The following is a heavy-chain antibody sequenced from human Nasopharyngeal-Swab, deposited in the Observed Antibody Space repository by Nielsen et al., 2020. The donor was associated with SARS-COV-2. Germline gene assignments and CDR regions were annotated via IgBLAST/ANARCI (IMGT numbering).Heavy chain of an antibody. CDR1: GFTFSDHY. Sequence: GESLKISCAASGFTFSDHYMTWIRQAPGKGLEWVLYISPSSSDTNYADSVKGRFTISRDNAKNSLYLQMNSLRAEDTAVYYCARDGHDSSGYYYFVLAGMDVWGQWTTVTVSS. CDR3: ARDGHDSSGYYYFVLAGMDV. V-gene: IGHV3-11*06. D-gene: IGHD3-22*01. J-gene: IGHJ6*02. CDR2: ISPSSSDT.